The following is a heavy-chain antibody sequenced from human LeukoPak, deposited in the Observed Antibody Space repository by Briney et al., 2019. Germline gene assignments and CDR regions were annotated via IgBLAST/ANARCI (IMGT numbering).Heavy chain of an antibody. CDR2: ISGSGGST. Sequence: GGSLRLSCAASGLTFSSYAMSWVRQAPGKGLEWVSAISGSGGSTYYADSVKGRFTISRDNSKNTLYLQMNSLRAEDTAVYYCAKDIVVLVAAPHYFDYWGQGTLVTVSS. D-gene: IGHD2-15*01. CDR3: AKDIVVLVAAPHYFDY. J-gene: IGHJ4*02. CDR1: GLTFSSYA. V-gene: IGHV3-23*01.